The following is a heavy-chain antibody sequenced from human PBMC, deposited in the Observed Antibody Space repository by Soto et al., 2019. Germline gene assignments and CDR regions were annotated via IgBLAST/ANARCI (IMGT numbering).Heavy chain of an antibody. V-gene: IGHV1-3*01. CDR3: TREEYCTGGTCYRYVGL. J-gene: IGHJ2*01. Sequence: QAQLVQSGAEVKKPGASVRVSCTTSGYTFTAYHIHWLRQAPGQRLEWLGWINPDNGNTKYSQNLGGRVTITRDTSASTAHMELSSLRPEDTAIYYCTREEYCTGGTCYRYVGLWGRGTLVTVSS. CDR2: INPDNGNT. CDR1: GYTFTAYH. D-gene: IGHD2-15*01.